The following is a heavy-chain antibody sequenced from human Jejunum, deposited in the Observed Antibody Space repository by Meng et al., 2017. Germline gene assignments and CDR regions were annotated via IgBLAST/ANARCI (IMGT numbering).Heavy chain of an antibody. V-gene: IGHV3-33*01. CDR1: GFTFSSYG. CDR2: IWSDGTKE. Sequence: GGSLRLSCAASGFTFSSYGMHWVRQAPGKGLEWVAIIWSDGTKEDYADSVKGRFTISRDNSKNTLYLQMNSLRAEDTAVYYCARDDGYYYDSRGYSENHWGHWGQGTLVTVSS. CDR3: ARDDGYYYDSRGYSENHWGH. D-gene: IGHD3-22*01. J-gene: IGHJ4*02.